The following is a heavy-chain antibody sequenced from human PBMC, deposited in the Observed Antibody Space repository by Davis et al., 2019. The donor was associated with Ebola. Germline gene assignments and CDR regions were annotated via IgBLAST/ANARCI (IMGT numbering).Heavy chain of an antibody. V-gene: IGHV1-2*02. D-gene: IGHD3-16*02. CDR3: ARDNNYDYVWGSYRPNNWFDP. Sequence: ASVTVSCKASGYTFTGYYMHWVRQAPGQGLEWMGWINPNSGGTNYAQKFQGRVTMTRDTSISTAYMELSRLRSDDTAVYYCARDNNYDYVWGSYRPNNWFDPWGQGTLVTVSS. CDR1: GYTFTGYY. CDR2: INPNSGGT. J-gene: IGHJ5*02.